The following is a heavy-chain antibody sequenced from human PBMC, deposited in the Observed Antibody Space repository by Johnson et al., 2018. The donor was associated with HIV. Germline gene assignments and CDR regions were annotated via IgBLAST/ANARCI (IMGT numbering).Heavy chain of an antibody. V-gene: IGHV3-33*03. CDR1: GFRFRSYV. D-gene: IGHD2-15*01. CDR3: AKDPFTPAGSDAFDI. Sequence: QVQLVESGGGVVQPGRSLRLSCAASGFRFRSYVMHWVRQAPGKGLEWVAAIWYDGSNEYYADSVKGRVTISRDNAKNSLYLQMNSLRAEDTAVYYCAKDPFTPAGSDAFDIWGQGTMVTVSS. J-gene: IGHJ3*02. CDR2: IWYDGSNE.